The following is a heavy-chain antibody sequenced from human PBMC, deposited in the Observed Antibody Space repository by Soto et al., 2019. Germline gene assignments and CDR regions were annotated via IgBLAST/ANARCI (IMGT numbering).Heavy chain of an antibody. CDR3: VCERLDYDCVWGPYRYGAFDF. D-gene: IGHD3-16*02. CDR1: GGTFSSYA. Sequence: QVQLVQSGAEVKKPGSSVKVSCKASGGTFSSYAISWVRQAPGQGLEWMGGIIPIFGTANYAQKFQGRVKVSVENSASTAYIEVYRLRSGERAVYYCVCERLDYDCVWGPYRYGAFDFWGQGTLVTVSS. CDR2: IIPIFGTA. J-gene: IGHJ4*02. V-gene: IGHV1-69*06.